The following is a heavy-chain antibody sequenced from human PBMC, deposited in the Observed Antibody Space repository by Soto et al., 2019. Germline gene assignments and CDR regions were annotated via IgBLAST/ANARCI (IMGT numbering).Heavy chain of an antibody. CDR3: ARDFGYDY. Sequence: LRLSCAASGFTFSSYAMHWVRQAPGKGLEWVAVISYDGSNKYYADSVKGRFTISRDNSKNTLYLQMNSLRAEDTAVYYCARDFGYDYWGQGTLVTVSS. CDR2: ISYDGSNK. D-gene: IGHD3-10*01. J-gene: IGHJ4*02. CDR1: GFTFSSYA. V-gene: IGHV3-30-3*01.